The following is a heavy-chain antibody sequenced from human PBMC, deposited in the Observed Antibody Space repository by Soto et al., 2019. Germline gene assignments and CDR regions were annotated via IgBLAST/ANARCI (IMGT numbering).Heavy chain of an antibody. CDR1: GGTFSSYA. CDR2: IIPIFGTA. CDR3: ARGRDYYGSGSYYNVWNY. J-gene: IGHJ4*02. V-gene: IGHV1-69*01. Sequence: QVQLVQSGAEVKKPGSSVKVSCKASGGTFSSYAISWVRQAPGQGLEWMGGIIPIFGTANYAQKFQGRVTITADESTRTAYMEMSSLRSEDTAVYYCARGRDYYGSGSYYNVWNYWGQGTLVTVSS. D-gene: IGHD3-10*01.